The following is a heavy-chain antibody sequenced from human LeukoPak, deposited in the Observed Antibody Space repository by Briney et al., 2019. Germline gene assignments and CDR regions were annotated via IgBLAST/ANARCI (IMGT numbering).Heavy chain of an antibody. CDR3: ARDKTQSPLDYYYMDF. CDR2: INPNSGGT. V-gene: IGHV1-2*02. Sequence: ASVTVSRKASGYTFTGYYMHWVRQPPGQGLEWMGWINPNSGGTNYAQKFQGRVTITRDTTISSAYMELSRLRSDDTAVYYCARDKTQSPLDYYYMDFWGKGTTVTVSS. D-gene: IGHD4-11*01. CDR1: GYTFTGYY. J-gene: IGHJ6*03.